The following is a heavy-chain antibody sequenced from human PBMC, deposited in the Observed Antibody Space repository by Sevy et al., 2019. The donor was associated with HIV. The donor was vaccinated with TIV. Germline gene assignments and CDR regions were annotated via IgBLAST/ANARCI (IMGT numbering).Heavy chain of an antibody. CDR3: ARRPDYYDSSGYFDD. CDR2: ISYDGSNK. V-gene: IGHV3-30*04. CDR1: GFTFSSYA. D-gene: IGHD3-22*01. J-gene: IGHJ4*02. Sequence: GGSLRLSCAASGFTFSSYAMHWVRQAPGKGLEWEAVISYDGSNKYYADSVKGRFTISRDNSKNTLYLQMNSLRAEDTAVYYCARRPDYYDSSGYFDDWGQGTLVTVSS.